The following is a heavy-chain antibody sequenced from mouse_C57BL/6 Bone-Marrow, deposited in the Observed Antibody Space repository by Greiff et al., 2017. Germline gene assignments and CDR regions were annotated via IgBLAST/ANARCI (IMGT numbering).Heavy chain of an antibody. V-gene: IGHV1-64*01. J-gene: IGHJ4*01. CDR1: GYTFTSYW. Sequence: QVQLKQPGAELVKPGASVKLSCKASGYTFTSYWMHWVKQRPGQGLEWIGMIHPNSGSTNYNEKFKSKATLTVDKSASTAYMQLSSLTSEDSAVYYWARSEIYYDYPYAMDYWGQGTSVTVSS. CDR2: IHPNSGST. CDR3: ARSEIYYDYPYAMDY. D-gene: IGHD2-4*01.